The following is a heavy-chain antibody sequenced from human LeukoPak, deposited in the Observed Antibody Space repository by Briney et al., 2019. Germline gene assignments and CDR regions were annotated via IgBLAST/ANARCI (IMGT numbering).Heavy chain of an antibody. D-gene: IGHD3-22*01. CDR1: GFTFSNYG. V-gene: IGHV3-33*01. CDR3: ARDLEDSSPFGAFDM. CDR2: IWFDGIKK. Sequence: PGRSLRLSCAASGFTFSNYGMRWVRQVPGKGLEWVAAIWFDGIKKYYADSVKGRLTISRDNSKNTLYLQMNSLRAEDTAVYYCARDLEDSSPFGAFDMWGQGTMVTVSS. J-gene: IGHJ3*02.